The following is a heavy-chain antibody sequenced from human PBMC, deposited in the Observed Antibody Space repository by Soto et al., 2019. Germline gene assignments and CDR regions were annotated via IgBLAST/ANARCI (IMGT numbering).Heavy chain of an antibody. Sequence: QVQLQQSGPRLVKPSETLSLTCTVSSGPDRSHNWGWIRQPPGRGLEWIGYVYYTGDTAYNPSLRGPVTISAATSTTDLSWTLTSVTAADTAVYYCVRQGIDYLHGLVDVWGQGTTVSVSS. D-gene: IGHD4-17*01. CDR3: VRQGIDYLHGLVDV. CDR2: VYYTGDT. V-gene: IGHV4-59*08. CDR1: SGPDRSHN. J-gene: IGHJ6*02.